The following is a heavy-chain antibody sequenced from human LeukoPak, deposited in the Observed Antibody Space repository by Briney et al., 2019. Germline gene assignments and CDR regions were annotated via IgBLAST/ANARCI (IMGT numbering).Heavy chain of an antibody. V-gene: IGHV1-2*02. J-gene: IGHJ4*02. CDR1: GYTFTGYY. CDR2: INPNSGGT. CDR3: ARDQTDCSSTSCYLNY. Sequence: ASVKVSCKASGYTFTGYYMHWVRQAPGQGLEWMGWINPNSGGTNYAQKFQGRVTMTRDTSISTAYMELSRLRSDDTAVYYCARDQTDCSSTSCYLNYWGQGTLVTVSS. D-gene: IGHD2-2*01.